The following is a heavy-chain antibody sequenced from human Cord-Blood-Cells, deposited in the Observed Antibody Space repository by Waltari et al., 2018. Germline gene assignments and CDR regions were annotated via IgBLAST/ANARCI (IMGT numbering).Heavy chain of an antibody. D-gene: IGHD2-2*02. Sequence: QMQLVQSGPEVKKPGTSVKVSCKASGFTFTSSAVQWVRQARGQRLEWIGWSVVGSGNTNYAQKFQERVTITRDMSTSTAYMELSSLRSEDTAVYYCAADLQFSYPPEYGMDVWGQGTTVTVSS. CDR2: SVVGSGNT. V-gene: IGHV1-58*01. CDR3: AADLQFSYPPEYGMDV. CDR1: GFTFTSSA. J-gene: IGHJ6*02.